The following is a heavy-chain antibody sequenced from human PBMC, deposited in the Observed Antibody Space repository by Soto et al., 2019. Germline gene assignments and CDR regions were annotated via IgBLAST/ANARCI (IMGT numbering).Heavy chain of an antibody. Sequence: PGGSLRLSCAASGFAFRNSWMNWVRQAPGKGLEWVANINQDGSNKNYVDSVKGRFTISRDNAKNSLYLQMNSLRDEDTAVYYCARDSGYSYGSIVYWGQGTLVTVSS. CDR3: ARDSGYSYGSIVY. V-gene: IGHV3-7*01. D-gene: IGHD5-18*01. J-gene: IGHJ4*02. CDR2: INQDGSNK. CDR1: GFAFRNSW.